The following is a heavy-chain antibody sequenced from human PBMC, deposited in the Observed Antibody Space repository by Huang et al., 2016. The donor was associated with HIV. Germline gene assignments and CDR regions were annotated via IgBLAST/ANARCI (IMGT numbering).Heavy chain of an antibody. V-gene: IGHV5-51*01. D-gene: IGHD3-10*01. CDR3: ARRPDYHGMDV. Sequence: EVLLVQSGAEVKKPGESLKISCKGSGYSFTSHWIAWVSQMPGKGLEWMGSIYPGDSDTRYSPSFQGLVTISADKSINTAYLQWSSLKASDTAMYYCARRPDYHGMDVWGQGPRSSSP. CDR2: IYPGDSDT. J-gene: IGHJ6*02. CDR1: GYSFTSHW.